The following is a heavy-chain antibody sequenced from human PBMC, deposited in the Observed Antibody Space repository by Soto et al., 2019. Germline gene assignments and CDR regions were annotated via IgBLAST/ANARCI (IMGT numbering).Heavy chain of an antibody. J-gene: IGHJ5*02. CDR1: GGSINSYH. V-gene: IGHV4-4*07. Sequence: PSETLSLTFTVSGGSINSYHWSWIRQPAGKGLEWIGHIHSSGSTNYNPSLKSRVTMSFDTSKNQFSLRLMSVTAADTAVYYCARDQGVSAAGITWFYPWAQGFLVTVS. CDR3: ARDQGVSAAGITWFYP. D-gene: IGHD6-13*01. CDR2: IHSSGST.